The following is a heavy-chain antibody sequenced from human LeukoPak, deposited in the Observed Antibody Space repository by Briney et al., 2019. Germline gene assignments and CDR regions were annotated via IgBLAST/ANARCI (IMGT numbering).Heavy chain of an antibody. CDR3: ARVRLRDYGDFDY. Sequence: GGSLRLSCAASGFIFKNYGMSWVRQAPGKGLEWVSRINSDGSSTSYADSVKGRFTISRDNAKNTLYLQMNSLRAEDTAVYYCARVRLRDYGDFDYWGQGTLVTVSS. V-gene: IGHV3-74*01. J-gene: IGHJ4*02. CDR2: INSDGSST. CDR1: GFIFKNYG. D-gene: IGHD3-16*01.